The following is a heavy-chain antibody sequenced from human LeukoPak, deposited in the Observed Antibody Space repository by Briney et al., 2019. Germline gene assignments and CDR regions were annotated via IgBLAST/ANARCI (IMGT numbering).Heavy chain of an antibody. V-gene: IGHV3-7*03. D-gene: IGHD6-13*01. CDR3: ARHIPGYSSSLGY. CDR2: IKQDGSEK. CDR1: GFTFSSYW. J-gene: IGHJ4*02. Sequence: GGSLRLSCAASGFTFSSYWMSWVRQAPGKGLEWVANIKQDGSEKYYVDSVKGRFTISRDNSKNTLYLQMNSLRAEDTAVYYCARHIPGYSSSLGYWGQGTLVTVSS.